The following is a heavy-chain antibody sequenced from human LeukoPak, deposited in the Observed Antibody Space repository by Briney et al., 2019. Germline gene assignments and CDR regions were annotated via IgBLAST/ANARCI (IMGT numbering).Heavy chain of an antibody. V-gene: IGHV3-23*01. D-gene: IGHD1-26*01. Sequence: AGGSLRLSCAASGFTFSSYAMSWVRQAPGKGLEWVSAISGSGDKTYYADSVKGRFTISRDNSRSTVHLQMNSLRGEDTAVYYCVKERPGKAYADFWGQGTLVTVSS. CDR2: ISGSGDKT. CDR3: VKERPGKAYADF. J-gene: IGHJ4*02. CDR1: GFTFSSYA.